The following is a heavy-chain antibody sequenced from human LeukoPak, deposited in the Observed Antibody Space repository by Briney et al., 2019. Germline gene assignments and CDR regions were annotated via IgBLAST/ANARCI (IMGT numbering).Heavy chain of an antibody. CDR2: INTKSDST. CDR1: GFSFGSYT. J-gene: IGHJ3*01. V-gene: IGHV3-48*01. Sequence: QSGGSLRLSCEASGFSFGSYTMDWVRQAPGKGLEWVSYINTKSDSTYYADSVKGRFTISRDNGMNSLFLQMNSLRPEDTAVYYCARDRTENGWAPGDLWGQGTMVIVSS. D-gene: IGHD6-19*01. CDR3: ARDRTENGWAPGDL.